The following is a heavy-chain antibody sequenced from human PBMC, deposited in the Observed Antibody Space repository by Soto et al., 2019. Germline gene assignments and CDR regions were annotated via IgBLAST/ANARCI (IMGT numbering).Heavy chain of an antibody. Sequence: QVQLVESGGGVVQPGRSLRLSCAASGFTFRSYAMHWVRQAPGKGLEWVAVISYDGSNKYYADSVKGRFTISRDNSKNPLYLQMNSLRAEDTAVYYCARGGEHYDFWSAYDYWGQGTLVTVSS. J-gene: IGHJ4*02. CDR1: GFTFRSYA. CDR2: ISYDGSNK. V-gene: IGHV3-30-3*01. D-gene: IGHD3-3*01. CDR3: ARGGEHYDFWSAYDY.